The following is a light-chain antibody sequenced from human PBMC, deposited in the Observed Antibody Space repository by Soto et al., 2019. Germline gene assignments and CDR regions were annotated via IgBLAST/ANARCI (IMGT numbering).Light chain of an antibody. CDR2: DVS. CDR3: CSYAGSSTFRV. CDR1: SSDIGDNDF. Sequence: QSALTQPASVSGSPGQSITISCTGTSSDIGDNDFVSWYQQHPGKAPKLIIYDVSRRPSGVSNRFSGSKSGNTASLTISGLQAEDEADYYCCSYAGSSTFRVFGGGTKLTVL. J-gene: IGLJ3*02. V-gene: IGLV2-23*02.